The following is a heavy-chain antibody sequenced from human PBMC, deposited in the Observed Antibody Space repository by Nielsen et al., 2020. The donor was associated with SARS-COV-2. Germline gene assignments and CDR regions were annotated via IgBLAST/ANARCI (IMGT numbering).Heavy chain of an antibody. CDR1: GFTFSNAW. V-gene: IGHV3-15*01. D-gene: IGHD1-14*01. CDR2: IKSKTDGGTT. CDR3: TLGGTIYYYYGMDV. J-gene: IGHJ6*02. Sequence: GESLKISCAASGFTFSNAWMSWVRQAPGKGLEWVGRIKSKTDGGTTDYAAPVKGRFTISRGDSKNTLYLQMNSLKTEDTAVYYCTLGGTIYYYYGMDVWGQGTTVTVSS.